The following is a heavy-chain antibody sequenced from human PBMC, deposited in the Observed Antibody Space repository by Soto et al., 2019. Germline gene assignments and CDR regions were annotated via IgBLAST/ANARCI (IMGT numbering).Heavy chain of an antibody. Sequence: LRLSCAASRFTFSRYSMNWVRQAPGKGLEWVSHISGSSSTIYYTDSVKGRFTVSRDNAKNSLYLQMNSLRDEGTAVYFCAKTSLRVYYYGMDVWGKGTTVTVCS. J-gene: IGHJ6*04. CDR2: ISGSSSTI. V-gene: IGHV3-48*02. CDR1: RFTFSRYS. CDR3: AKTSLRVYYYGMDV.